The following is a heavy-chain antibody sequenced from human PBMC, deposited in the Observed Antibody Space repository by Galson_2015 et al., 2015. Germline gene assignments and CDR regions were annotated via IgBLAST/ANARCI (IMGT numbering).Heavy chain of an antibody. CDR3: ARVRSLELLYYFDY. D-gene: IGHD1-7*01. J-gene: IGHJ4*02. V-gene: IGHV3-20*04. CDR1: GFTFDDYG. Sequence: SLRLSCAASGFTFDDYGMSWVRQAPGKGLERVSGINWNGGSTGYADSVKGRFTISRDNAKNSLYLQMNSLRAEDTALYYCARVRSLELLYYFDYWGQGTLVTVSS. CDR2: INWNGGST.